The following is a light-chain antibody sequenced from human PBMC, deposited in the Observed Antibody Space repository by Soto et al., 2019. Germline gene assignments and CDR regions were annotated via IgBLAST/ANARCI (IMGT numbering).Light chain of an antibody. V-gene: IGKV3-11*01. J-gene: IGKJ4*01. CDR3: QQRSTWPLT. CDR2: DAS. Sequence: EIVLTQSPATLSLSPGERASLSCRASQSVGTYLAWYQQKPGQAPRLLIYDASSRAVGVAPRFRGSGSGTDFPLTIAYVEPEDFAVYYCQQRSTWPLTFGGGTRVEF. CDR1: QSVGTY.